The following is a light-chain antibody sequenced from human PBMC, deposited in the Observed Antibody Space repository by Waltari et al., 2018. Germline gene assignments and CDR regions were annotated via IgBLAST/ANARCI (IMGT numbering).Light chain of an antibody. Sequence: QSVLTQPPSASGTPGQRVTISCSGSSSNIGKTIVNWYQQLPGTAPKLLIHSNDQRPSGVPDRFSGSKSGTSASLAISGLQSEDEADYYCAAWDDSLNGLWVFGGGTKLTVL. CDR2: SND. J-gene: IGLJ3*02. CDR3: AAWDDSLNGLWV. CDR1: SSNIGKTI. V-gene: IGLV1-44*01.